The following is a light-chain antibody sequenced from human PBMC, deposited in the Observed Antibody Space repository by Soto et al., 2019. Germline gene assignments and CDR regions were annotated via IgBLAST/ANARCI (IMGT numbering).Light chain of an antibody. Sequence: EIVLTQSPATLSLSPGERAPLSCRASQSVSSSYLAWYQQKPGQAPRLLIYGASSGATGIPDRFSGSGSGTDFTLTISRLEPEDFAVYYCQQYGSSPPITFGQGTRLEIK. CDR3: QQYGSSPPIT. V-gene: IGKV3-20*01. CDR1: QSVSSSY. CDR2: GAS. J-gene: IGKJ5*01.